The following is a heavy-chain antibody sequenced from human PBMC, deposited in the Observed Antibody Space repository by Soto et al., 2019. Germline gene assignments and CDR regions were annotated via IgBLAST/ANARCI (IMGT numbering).Heavy chain of an antibody. Sequence: ASVKVSCKASGYTFTGYYMHWVRQAPGQGLEWMGWINPNSGGTNYAQKFQGWVTMTRDTSISTAYMELSRLRSDDTAVYYCARACQYSSGWYYFDYWGQGTLVTVSS. D-gene: IGHD6-19*01. V-gene: IGHV1-2*04. J-gene: IGHJ4*02. CDR2: INPNSGGT. CDR1: GYTFTGYY. CDR3: ARACQYSSGWYYFDY.